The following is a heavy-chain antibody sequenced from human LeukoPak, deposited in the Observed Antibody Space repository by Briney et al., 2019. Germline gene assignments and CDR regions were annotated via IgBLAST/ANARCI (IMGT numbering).Heavy chain of an antibody. Sequence: GGSLRLSCAASGFTFNSYSMNWVRQAPGKGLEWVANIKQDGSEKYYVDSVKGRFTISRDNAKNSLFLQMNSLRGEDTAVCYCARRYFDYWGQGTLVTVSS. CDR2: IKQDGSEK. CDR3: ARRYFDY. J-gene: IGHJ4*02. V-gene: IGHV3-7*03. CDR1: GFTFNSYS.